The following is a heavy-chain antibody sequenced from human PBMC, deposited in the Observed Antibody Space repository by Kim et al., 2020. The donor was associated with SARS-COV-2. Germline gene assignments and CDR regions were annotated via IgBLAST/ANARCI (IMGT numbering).Heavy chain of an antibody. CDR2: IYYSGSI. V-gene: IGHV4-39*01. D-gene: IGHD5-12*01. CDR1: GGSISSSSYY. J-gene: IGHJ6*02. Sequence: SETLSLTCTVSGGSISSSSYYWGWIRQPPGKGLEWIGSIYYSGSIYYNPSLKSRVTISVDTSKNQFSLKLSSVTAADTAVYYCAGEMATILSYYYGMDVWGQGTTVTVSS. CDR3: AGEMATILSYYYGMDV.